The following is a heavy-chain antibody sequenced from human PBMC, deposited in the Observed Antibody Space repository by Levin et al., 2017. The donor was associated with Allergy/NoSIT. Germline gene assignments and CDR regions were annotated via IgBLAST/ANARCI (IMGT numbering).Heavy chain of an antibody. J-gene: IGHJ4*02. Sequence: GASVKVSCKASGGTFSSYAISWVRQAPGQGLEWMGGIIPIFGTANYAQKFQGRVTITADKSTSTAYMELSSLRSEDTAVYYCARGTPDNYDILTGYYFFDYWGQGTLVTVSS. V-gene: IGHV1-69*06. CDR1: GGTFSSYA. CDR3: ARGTPDNYDILTGYYFFDY. D-gene: IGHD3-9*01. CDR2: IIPIFGTA.